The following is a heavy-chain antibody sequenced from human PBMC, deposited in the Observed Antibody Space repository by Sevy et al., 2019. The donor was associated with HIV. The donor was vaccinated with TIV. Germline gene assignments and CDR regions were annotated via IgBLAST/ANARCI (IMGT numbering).Heavy chain of an antibody. CDR1: GFTVSSNY. V-gene: IGHV3-53*01. CDR3: ARWYYYGSGRADAFDI. CDR2: IYSGGST. Sequence: GGSLRLSCAASGFTVSSNYMSWVRQAPGKGLEWVSVIYSGGSTYYADSVKGRFTISRDNSKNTLSIQMNSLGAEDTAVEYCARWYYYGSGRADAFDIWGQGTMVTVSS. D-gene: IGHD3-10*01. J-gene: IGHJ3*02.